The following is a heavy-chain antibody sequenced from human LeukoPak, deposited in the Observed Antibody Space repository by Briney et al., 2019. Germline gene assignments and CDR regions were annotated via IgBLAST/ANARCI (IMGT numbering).Heavy chain of an antibody. CDR2: INHSGST. D-gene: IGHD6-19*01. V-gene: IGHV4-34*01. J-gene: IGHJ4*02. Sequence: SETLSLTCAVYGGSFSGYYWSWIRQPPGKGLEWIGEINHSGSTNYNPSLKSRVTISVDTSKNQFSLKLSSVTAADTAVYYCAGDSSGWYRYWGQGTLVTVSS. CDR1: GGSFSGYY. CDR3: AGDSSGWYRY.